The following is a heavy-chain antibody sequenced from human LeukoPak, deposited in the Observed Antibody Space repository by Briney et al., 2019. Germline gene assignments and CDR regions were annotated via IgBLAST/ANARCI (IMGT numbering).Heavy chain of an antibody. V-gene: IGHV4-39*01. D-gene: IGHD5-18*01. CDR1: GGSISSSSYY. J-gene: IGHJ6*03. CDR2: IYYSGST. Sequence: PSETLSLTCTASGGSISSSSYYWGWIRQPLGKGLEWIGSIYYSGSTYYNPSLKSRVTISVDTSKNQFSLKLSSVTAADTAVYYCARGGSSMDVWGKGTTVTVSS. CDR3: ARGGSSMDV.